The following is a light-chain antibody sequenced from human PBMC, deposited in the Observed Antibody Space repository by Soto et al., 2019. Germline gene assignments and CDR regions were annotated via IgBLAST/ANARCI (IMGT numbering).Light chain of an antibody. CDR2: RNN. V-gene: IGLV1-47*01. CDR1: SSNIGRNF. Sequence: QAVVTQPPSASGTPGQRVTISCSGSSSNIGRNFVYWYQQLPGTAPKLLIFRNNQRPSGVPDRFSASKSGTSASLAISGLRSEDEGDYYCAAWDDSLSGVVFGGGTKVTVL. J-gene: IGLJ2*01. CDR3: AAWDDSLSGVV.